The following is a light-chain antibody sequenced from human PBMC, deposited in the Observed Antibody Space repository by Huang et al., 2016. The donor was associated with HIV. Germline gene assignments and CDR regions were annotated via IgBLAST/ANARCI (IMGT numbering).Light chain of an antibody. CDR2: SAS. V-gene: IGKV1-39*01. CDR1: QSVTRF. Sequence: DIQMTQSPFSLSASIGNRVTITCRASQSVTRFLKWYQQKPGKAPKLLIYSASDLQSGVPARFSGSGAGTEVTLTINSLQPEDFATYYCQQCYTVPYTFGQGTKLEIK. CDR3: QQCYTVPYT. J-gene: IGKJ2*01.